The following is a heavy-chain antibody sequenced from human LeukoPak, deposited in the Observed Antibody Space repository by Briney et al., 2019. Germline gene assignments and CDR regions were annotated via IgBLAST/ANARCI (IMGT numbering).Heavy chain of an antibody. D-gene: IGHD5-12*01. V-gene: IGHV3-48*04. CDR2: ISSSSSTI. Sequence: PGGSLRLSCAASGFTFSSYSMNWVRQAPGKGLEWVSNISSSSSTIYYADSVKGRFTISRDNAKNSLYLQMNSLRAEDTAVYYCARGGYSGYAHLYYYYGMDVWGQGTMVTVSS. J-gene: IGHJ6*02. CDR3: ARGGYSGYAHLYYYYGMDV. CDR1: GFTFSSYS.